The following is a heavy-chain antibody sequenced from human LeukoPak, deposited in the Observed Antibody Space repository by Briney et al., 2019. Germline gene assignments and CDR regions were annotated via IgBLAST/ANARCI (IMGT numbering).Heavy chain of an antibody. J-gene: IGHJ3*02. CDR2: INGDGSTI. D-gene: IGHD3-10*01. CDR3: ARDRGNPDAFDI. Sequence: GGSLRLSRAASGFAFGPFWMHWVRQAPGKGLVWVSHINGDGSTIRYADSVKGRFTISRDNTKNTLSLQINSLGPEDTAVYYCARDRGNPDAFDIWGQGTKVTVSS. CDR1: GFAFGPFW. V-gene: IGHV3-74*01.